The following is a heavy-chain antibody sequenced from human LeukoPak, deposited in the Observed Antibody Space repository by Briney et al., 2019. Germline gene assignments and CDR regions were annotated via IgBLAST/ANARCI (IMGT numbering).Heavy chain of an antibody. CDR2: MYYSGST. CDR3: ARPGKTGDLAYYFDC. D-gene: IGHD7-27*01. Sequence: PSETLSLTCTVSGDSISNGDYYWGWIRQPPGTGLQWIGSMYYSGSTYYNPSLKSRVTISVDTSKNQFSLKLNSVTAADTAVYFCARPGKTGDLAYYFDCWGQGALVTVSS. J-gene: IGHJ4*02. V-gene: IGHV4-39*01. CDR1: GDSISNGDYY.